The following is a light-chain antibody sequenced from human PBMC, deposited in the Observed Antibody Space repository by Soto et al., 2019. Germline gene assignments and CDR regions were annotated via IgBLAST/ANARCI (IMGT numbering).Light chain of an antibody. CDR2: EGI. J-gene: IGLJ2*01. V-gene: IGLV3-1*01. CDR1: KLGDKY. CDR3: QAWDSSTAHVV. Sequence: SYELTQTPSVSVSPGQTASITCSGDKLGDKYVCWYQQKPGQSPVLVIYEGIERPSGIPERFSGSNSGNTATLTISGTQAMDEADYYCQAWDSSTAHVVFGGGTKLTVL.